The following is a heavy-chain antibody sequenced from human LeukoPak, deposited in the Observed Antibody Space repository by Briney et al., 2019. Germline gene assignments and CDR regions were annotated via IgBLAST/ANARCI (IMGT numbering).Heavy chain of an antibody. CDR1: GGTFSSYA. D-gene: IGHD6-19*01. CDR2: IIPIFGTA. CDR3: ARGSGWYSRRDGSITFDY. J-gene: IGHJ4*02. Sequence: SVKVSCKASGGTFSSYAISWVRPAPGQGLEWMGGIIPIFGTANYAQKFQGRVTITADESTSTAYMELSSLRSEDTAVYYCARGSGWYSRRDGSITFDYWGQGTLVTVSS. V-gene: IGHV1-69*13.